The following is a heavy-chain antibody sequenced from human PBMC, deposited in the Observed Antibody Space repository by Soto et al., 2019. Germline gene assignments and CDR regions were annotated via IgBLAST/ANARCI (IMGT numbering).Heavy chain of an antibody. D-gene: IGHD3-16*01. Sequence: QVQLVQSGAEVKKPGASVKVSCKASGYTFTSYGITWVRQAPGQGLEWLGWINGYNGNTNYAQKLQGRVTMTTDTSTSTAYMELRSLGSDDTAVYYCARMGDVPYYYSGMDVWGQWTTVTVSS. V-gene: IGHV1-18*01. CDR3: ARMGDVPYYYSGMDV. J-gene: IGHJ6*02. CDR1: GYTFTSYG. CDR2: INGYNGNT.